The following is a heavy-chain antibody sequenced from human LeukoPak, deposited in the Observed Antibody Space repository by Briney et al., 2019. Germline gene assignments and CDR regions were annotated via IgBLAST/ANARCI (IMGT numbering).Heavy chain of an antibody. J-gene: IGHJ6*03. Sequence: PGGSLRLSCVASGFTFSTYSMNWVRQAPGKGLEWVSYISGSSGTIYYADSVKGRFTISRDNAKNSLYLQMNTLRTGDAAVYYCARRSEFGVLYYMDIWGKGTTVTVSS. CDR1: GFTFSTYS. CDR3: ARRSEFGVLYYMDI. CDR2: ISGSSGTI. V-gene: IGHV3-48*01. D-gene: IGHD3-16*01.